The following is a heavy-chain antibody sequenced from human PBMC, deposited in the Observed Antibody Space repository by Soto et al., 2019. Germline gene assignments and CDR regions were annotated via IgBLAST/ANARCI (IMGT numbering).Heavy chain of an antibody. CDR2: ISYDGRDK. Sequence: QVQLVESGGGVVQPGRSLRLSCAASGFTFSNYGIHWVRQAPGKGLEWVAVISYDGRDKYYVGSVKGRFSISRDNSKNTLYLQMNRMRAEYTAVYYCAKDGGNTGGTSDYWGQGTLVTVSS. CDR1: GFTFSNYG. V-gene: IGHV3-30*18. D-gene: IGHD3-16*01. J-gene: IGHJ4*02. CDR3: AKDGGNTGGTSDY.